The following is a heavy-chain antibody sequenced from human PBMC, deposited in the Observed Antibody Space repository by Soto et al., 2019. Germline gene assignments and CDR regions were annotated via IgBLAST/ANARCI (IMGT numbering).Heavy chain of an antibody. Sequence: SVKVSCKASGGTFSSYAISWVRQAPGQGLEWMGGIIPIFGTANYAQKFQGRVTITADESTSTAYMELSSLRSEDTAVYYCARVSYDFWSGYHPSYYYGMDVCGQGPTVTVSS. D-gene: IGHD3-3*01. CDR3: ARVSYDFWSGYHPSYYYGMDV. V-gene: IGHV1-69*13. J-gene: IGHJ6*02. CDR1: GGTFSSYA. CDR2: IIPIFGTA.